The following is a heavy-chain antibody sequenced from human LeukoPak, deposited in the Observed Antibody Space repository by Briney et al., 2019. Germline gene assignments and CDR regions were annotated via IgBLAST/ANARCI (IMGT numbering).Heavy chain of an antibody. CDR2: ISYDGSNK. V-gene: IGHV3-30*18. Sequence: GRSLRLSCAASGFTFSSYGMHWVRQAPGKGLEWVAVISYDGSNKYYADSVKGRFTISRDNSKNTLYLQMNSLRAEDTAVYYCAKGERHPTYGILAGFFQYWGQGTLVTVSS. CDR3: AKGERHPTYGILAGFFQY. CDR1: GFTFSSYG. J-gene: IGHJ4*02. D-gene: IGHD3-9*01.